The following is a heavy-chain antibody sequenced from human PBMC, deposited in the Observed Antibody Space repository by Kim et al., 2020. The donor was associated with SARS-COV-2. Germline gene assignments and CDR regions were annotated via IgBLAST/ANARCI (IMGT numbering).Heavy chain of an antibody. Sequence: SETLSLTCTVSGGSISSSSYYWGWIRQPPGKGLEWIGSIYYSGSTYYNPSLKSRVTISVDTSKNQFSLKLSSVTAADTAVYYCARYSSGWLLHMDWFDPWGQGTLVTVSS. CDR2: IYYSGST. CDR3: ARYSSGWLLHMDWFDP. CDR1: GGSISSSSYY. D-gene: IGHD6-19*01. J-gene: IGHJ5*02. V-gene: IGHV4-39*01.